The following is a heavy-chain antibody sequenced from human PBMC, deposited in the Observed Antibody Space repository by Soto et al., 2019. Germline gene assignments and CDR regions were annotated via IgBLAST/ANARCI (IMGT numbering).Heavy chain of an antibody. Sequence: SETLSLTCTVSCGSISSYYWSWIRQPPGKGLEWIGYIYYSGSTNYNPSLKSRVTISVDTSKNQFSLKLSSVTAADTAVYYCARVYYDDSSGTLDYWGQGTLVTVSS. CDR1: CGSISSYY. D-gene: IGHD3-22*01. V-gene: IGHV4-59*01. CDR2: IYYSGST. CDR3: ARVYYDDSSGTLDY. J-gene: IGHJ4*02.